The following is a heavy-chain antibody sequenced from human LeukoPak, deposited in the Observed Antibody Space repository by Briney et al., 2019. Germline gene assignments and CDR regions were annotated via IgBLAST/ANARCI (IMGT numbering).Heavy chain of an antibody. CDR3: AKDAQRGFDYTNSLEY. CDR2: IWNDGSNQ. J-gene: IGHJ4*02. Sequence: PGKSLTLSCVAPQFTFSHYGMHSVCQAPGKGLEWVAVIWNDGSNQYYADSVKGRFTTSRDNSQNTVYLQMNSLRAEDTAVYYCAKDAQRGFDYTNSLEYWGQGTLVTVSS. D-gene: IGHD4-11*01. CDR1: QFTFSHYG. V-gene: IGHV3-33*06.